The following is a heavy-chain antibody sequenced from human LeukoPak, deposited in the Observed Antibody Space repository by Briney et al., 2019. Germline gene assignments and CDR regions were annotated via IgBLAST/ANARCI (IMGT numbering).Heavy chain of an antibody. V-gene: IGHV4-30-2*01. D-gene: IGHD3-10*01. Sequence: SETLSLTCTVSGGSISSGGYYWSWIRQPPGKGLEWIGYIYHSGSTYYNPSLKSRVTISVDRSKNQFSLKLSSVTAADTAVYYCARKAYGSGVVDYWGQGTLVTVSS. CDR2: IYHSGST. CDR1: GGSISSGGYY. CDR3: ARKAYGSGVVDY. J-gene: IGHJ4*02.